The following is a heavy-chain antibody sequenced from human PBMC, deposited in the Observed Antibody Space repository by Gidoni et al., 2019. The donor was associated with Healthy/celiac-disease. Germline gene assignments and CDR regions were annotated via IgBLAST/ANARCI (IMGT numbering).Heavy chain of an antibody. D-gene: IGHD6-19*01. CDR2: INHSGST. V-gene: IGHV4-34*01. J-gene: IGHJ6*02. Sequence: GLEWIGEINHSGSTNYNPSLKSRVTISVDTSKNQFSLKLSSVTAADTAVYYCAAGIAVVLDVWGQGTTVTVSS. CDR3: AAGIAVVLDV.